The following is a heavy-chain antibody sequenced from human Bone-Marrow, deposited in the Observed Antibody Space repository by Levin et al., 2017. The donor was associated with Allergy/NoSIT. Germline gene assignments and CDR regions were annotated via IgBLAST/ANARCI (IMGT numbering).Heavy chain of an antibody. CDR2: AYWYDDV. V-gene: IGHV2-5*01. CDR3: VRSLEGIDY. D-gene: IGHD6-13*01. CDR1: GFSLTTYGIA. Sequence: SGPTLVKPTQTLTLTCTFSGFSLTTYGIAVGWIRQPPGKALEWLSLAYWYDDVRYSPSLNTILTLTKDTSKNQVVLTFTNVDPVDTATYFCVRSLEGIDYWGRGTLVAVSS. J-gene: IGHJ4*02.